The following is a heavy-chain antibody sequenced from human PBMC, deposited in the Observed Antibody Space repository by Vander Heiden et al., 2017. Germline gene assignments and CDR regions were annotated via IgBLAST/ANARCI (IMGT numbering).Heavy chain of an antibody. J-gene: IGHJ6*02. D-gene: IGHD3-3*01. CDR1: GGTISSYD. CDR3: ARSDYDFWSGYYKYYYGMDV. V-gene: IGHV1-69*01. CDR2: IIPIFGTA. Sequence: QVQLVEAGAEVKKPGSSVKVSCKASGGTISSYDISGVGQAPGQGLDWMGWIIPIFGTANSAQKFQGRVTITADESTSTAYMELSSLRSEDTAVYYCARSDYDFWSGYYKYYYGMDVWGQGTTVTVSS.